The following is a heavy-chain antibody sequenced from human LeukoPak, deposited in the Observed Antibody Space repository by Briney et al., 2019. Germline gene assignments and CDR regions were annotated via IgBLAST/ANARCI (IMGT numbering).Heavy chain of an antibody. J-gene: IGHJ3*02. CDR1: GGSISSNY. Sequence: SETLSLTCTVSGGSISSNYWSWIRQPPGQGLGWIGYIYNSGSTNYNPSLKSRVTISVDTSKTQFSLKLNSVTAADTAVYYCARQGGSFAFDIWGQGTMVTVSS. V-gene: IGHV4-59*08. CDR3: ARQGGSFAFDI. D-gene: IGHD1-26*01. CDR2: IYNSGST.